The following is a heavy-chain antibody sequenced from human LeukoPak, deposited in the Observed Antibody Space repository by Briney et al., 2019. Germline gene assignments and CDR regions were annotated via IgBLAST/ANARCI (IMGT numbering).Heavy chain of an antibody. D-gene: IGHD3-10*01. J-gene: IGHJ4*02. Sequence: SETLSLTCTVSGGPISSGGYYWSWTRQHPGKGLEWIGYIYYSGSTYYNPSLKSRVTISVDTSKNQFSLNLSSVTAADTAVYYCARVRFYYGSGSHDFDYWGQGTLVTVSS. CDR3: ARVRFYYGSGSHDFDY. CDR2: IYYSGST. CDR1: GGPISSGGYY. V-gene: IGHV4-31*03.